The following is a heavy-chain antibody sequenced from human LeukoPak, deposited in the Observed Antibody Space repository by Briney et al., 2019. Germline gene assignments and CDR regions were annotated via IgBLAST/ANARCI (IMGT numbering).Heavy chain of an antibody. V-gene: IGHV3-21*01. CDR2: ISSSSSYI. CDR1: GFTFSSYS. J-gene: IGHJ4*02. Sequence: GGSLRLSCAASGFTFSSYSMNWVRQAPGKGLEWVSPISSSSSYIYYADSVKGRFTISRDNTKNSLYLQMNSLRAEDTAVYYCARDVDIVATIFDYWGQGTLVTVSS. CDR3: ARDVDIVATIFDY. D-gene: IGHD5-12*01.